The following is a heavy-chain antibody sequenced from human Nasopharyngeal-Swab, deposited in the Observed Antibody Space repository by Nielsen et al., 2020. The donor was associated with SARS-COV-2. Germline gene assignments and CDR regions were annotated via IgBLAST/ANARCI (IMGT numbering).Heavy chain of an antibody. J-gene: IGHJ4*02. CDR3: ARDVNSYGYVSDY. CDR2: ISSSSSYT. V-gene: IGHV3-11*06. D-gene: IGHD5-18*01. Sequence: GESLKISCAASGFTFSDYYMSWLRQAPGKGQEWVSYISSSSSYTNYADSVKGRFTISRDNAKNSLYLQMNSLRAEDTAVYYCARDVNSYGYVSDYWGQGTLVTVSS. CDR1: GFTFSDYY.